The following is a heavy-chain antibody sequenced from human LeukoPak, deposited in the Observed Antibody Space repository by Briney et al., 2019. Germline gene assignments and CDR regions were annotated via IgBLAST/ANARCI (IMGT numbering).Heavy chain of an antibody. CDR3: ARDRSGILVVDDAFDF. CDR2: INQDGSEK. V-gene: IGHV3-7*01. D-gene: IGHD2-15*01. J-gene: IGHJ3*01. CDR1: GFTFSNYW. Sequence: GGSLRLSCAASGFTFSNYWMSWVRQAPGQGLEWVANINQDGSEKYYVDSVKGPFTISRDNAKNPLYLQMNSLRAEDTAVYYCARDRSGILVVDDAFDFWGQGTMVTVSS.